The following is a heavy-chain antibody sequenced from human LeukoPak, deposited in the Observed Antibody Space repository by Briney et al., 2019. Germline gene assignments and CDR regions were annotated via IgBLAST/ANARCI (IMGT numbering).Heavy chain of an antibody. Sequence: ASVKVSCKASGYTFTSYGISWVRQAPGQGLEWMGWISAYNGNTNYAQKLQGRVTMTTDTSTGTAYMELRSLRSDDTAVYYCARDARDIVLMVYTYYYYYGMDVWGQGTTVTVSS. D-gene: IGHD2-8*01. J-gene: IGHJ6*02. CDR2: ISAYNGNT. CDR3: ARDARDIVLMVYTYYYYYGMDV. CDR1: GYTFTSYG. V-gene: IGHV1-18*01.